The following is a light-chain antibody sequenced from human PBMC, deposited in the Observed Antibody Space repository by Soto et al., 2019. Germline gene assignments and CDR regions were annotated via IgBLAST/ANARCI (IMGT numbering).Light chain of an antibody. Sequence: SYELTQPPSMSVALGETATMTCGGNNIVRKNVHWYQQKPGQAPVLVIYYDRDRPSGIPERFSGSNSGNTATLTISRVEAGDEADYYCQVWDSSSDQPVFGGGTKLTVL. CDR2: YDR. CDR1: NIVRKN. V-gene: IGLV3-21*04. J-gene: IGLJ2*01. CDR3: QVWDSSSDQPV.